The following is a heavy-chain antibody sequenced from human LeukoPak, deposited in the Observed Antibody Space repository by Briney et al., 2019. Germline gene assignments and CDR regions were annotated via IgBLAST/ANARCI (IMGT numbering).Heavy chain of an antibody. J-gene: IGHJ4*02. V-gene: IGHV3-11*06. Sequence: RGSLRLSCAPSGVTFSDYYMSWVRQTPGKGLEWVSHISSSSTYTNYADSVKGRFTISRDNAKNSLYLQMNSLRAEDTAVYYCARVAPTGYYFDNWGQGTLVTVSS. CDR3: ARVAPTGYYFDN. D-gene: IGHD6-13*01. CDR2: ISSSSTYT. CDR1: GVTFSDYY.